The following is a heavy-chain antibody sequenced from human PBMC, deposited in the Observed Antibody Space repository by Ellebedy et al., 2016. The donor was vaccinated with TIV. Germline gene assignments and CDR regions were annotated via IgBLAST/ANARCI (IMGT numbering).Heavy chain of an antibody. D-gene: IGHD2-8*01. V-gene: IGHV1-18*04. CDR3: ARVGRYCTNGICYSLFDY. Sequence: AASVKVSCKASGYTFASYHISWVRPAPGQGLEWMGWINSYNGDTDYAQRLQGRVTLTTDTSTSTAYMELRSLRSDDTAVYYCARVGRYCTNGICYSLFDYWGQGTLVAVSS. CDR2: INSYNGDT. J-gene: IGHJ4*02. CDR1: GYTFASYH.